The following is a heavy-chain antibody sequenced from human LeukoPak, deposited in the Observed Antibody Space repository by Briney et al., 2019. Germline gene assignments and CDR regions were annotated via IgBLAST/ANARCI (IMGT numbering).Heavy chain of an antibody. CDR2: IYHSGST. J-gene: IGHJ4*02. CDR3: ARRNPSGQYFDY. D-gene: IGHD7-27*01. Sequence: SETLSLTCTVPGYSISSGYYWGWIRQPPGKGLEWIGSIYHSGSTYYNPSLKSRVTISVDTSKNQFSLKLGSVTAADTAVYYCARRNPSGQYFDYWGQGTLVTVSS. CDR1: GYSISSGYY. V-gene: IGHV4-38-2*02.